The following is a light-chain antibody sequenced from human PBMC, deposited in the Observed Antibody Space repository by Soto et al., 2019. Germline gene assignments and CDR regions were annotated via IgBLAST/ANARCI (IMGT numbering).Light chain of an antibody. CDR1: QSMSSW. J-gene: IGKJ3*01. Sequence: DIQMTQSPSTLSASVGDRVTITCRASQSMSSWLAWYHQKPGKAPKLLIYKASSLESGVPSRFSGSGSGTEFTLTISSLQPDDLATYYCQQYNSSPFTFGPGTKVDIK. V-gene: IGKV1-5*03. CDR3: QQYNSSPFT. CDR2: KAS.